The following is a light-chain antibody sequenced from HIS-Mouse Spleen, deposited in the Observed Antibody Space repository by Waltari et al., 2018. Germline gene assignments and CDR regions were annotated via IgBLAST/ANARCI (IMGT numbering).Light chain of an antibody. V-gene: IGLV3-1*01. CDR2: QDS. CDR3: QAWDSNFNWV. J-gene: IGLJ3*02. CDR1: NLGDKY. Sequence: SYELTQPPSVSVSPGQTASITCPGDNLGDKYACWYQQKPGQSPLLVIYQDSKRPSGIPERFSGSNSGNTATLTISGTQAMDEADYYCQAWDSNFNWVFGGGTKLTVL.